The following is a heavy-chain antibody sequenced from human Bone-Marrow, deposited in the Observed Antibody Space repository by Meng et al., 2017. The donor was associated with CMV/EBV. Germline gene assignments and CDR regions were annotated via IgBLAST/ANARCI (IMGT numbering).Heavy chain of an antibody. Sequence: GGSLRLSCAASGFTFSSYAMHWVRQAPGKGLEWVAVISYDGSNKYYADSVKGRFTISRDNSKNTLYLQMNSLRAKDTAVYYCARSTSVDYWGQGTLVTVSS. V-gene: IGHV3-30-3*01. CDR2: ISYDGSNK. D-gene: IGHD2-2*01. CDR1: GFTFSSYA. J-gene: IGHJ4*02. CDR3: ARSTSVDY.